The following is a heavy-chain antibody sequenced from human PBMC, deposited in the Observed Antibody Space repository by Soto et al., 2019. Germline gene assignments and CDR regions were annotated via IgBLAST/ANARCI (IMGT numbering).Heavy chain of an antibody. D-gene: IGHD3-22*01. J-gene: IGHJ5*02. CDR2: IDPSDSYT. CDR3: ARWTPLFSTYYYDSSGREVTNWFDP. CDR1: GYSFTSYW. V-gene: IGHV5-10-1*01. Sequence: GESLKISCKGSGYSFTSYWISWVRQMPGKGLEWMGRIDPSDSYTNYSPSFQGHVTISADKSISTAYLQWSSLTAADTAVYYCARWTPLFSTYYYDSSGREVTNWFDPWGQGTLVTVSS.